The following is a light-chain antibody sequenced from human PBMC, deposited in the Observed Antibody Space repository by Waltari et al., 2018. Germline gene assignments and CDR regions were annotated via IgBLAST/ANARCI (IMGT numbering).Light chain of an antibody. CDR3: QQYNSWVT. Sequence: VLTQSPGTLSLSPGEGATLSCRASQSISSNLAWYQQKPGQAPRHLIYAASTRATGIPARFSGSGSGTEFTLTISSLQSEDFVLYYCQQYNSWVTFGGGTKVEIK. CDR1: QSISSN. J-gene: IGKJ4*01. CDR2: AAS. V-gene: IGKV3-15*01.